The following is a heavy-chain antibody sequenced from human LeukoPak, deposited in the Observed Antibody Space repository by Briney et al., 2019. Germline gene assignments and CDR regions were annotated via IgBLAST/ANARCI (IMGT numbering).Heavy chain of an antibody. CDR3: ASLTTVVSQDDY. D-gene: IGHD4-23*01. Sequence: ASVKVSCKASGYTFTGYYMHWVRQAPGQGLEWMGIINPSGGSTSYAQKFQGRVTMTRDMSTSTVYMELSSLRSEDTAVYYCASLTTVVSQDDYWGQGTLVTVSS. J-gene: IGHJ4*02. CDR2: INPSGGST. V-gene: IGHV1-46*01. CDR1: GYTFTGYY.